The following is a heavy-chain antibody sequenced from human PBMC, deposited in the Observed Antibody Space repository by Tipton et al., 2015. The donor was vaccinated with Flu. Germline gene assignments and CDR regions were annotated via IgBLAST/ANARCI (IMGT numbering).Heavy chain of an antibody. D-gene: IGHD6-13*01. Sequence: TLSLTCTVSGGSISSYYWSWIRQPAGKGLEWIGRIYTSGSTNYNPSLKSRVTMSVDTSKNQFSLKLRSVTAADTAVYYCARYSSSWSHYGMDVWGQGTTVTVSS. J-gene: IGHJ6*02. V-gene: IGHV4-4*07. CDR1: GGSISSYY. CDR3: ARYSSSWSHYGMDV. CDR2: IYTSGST.